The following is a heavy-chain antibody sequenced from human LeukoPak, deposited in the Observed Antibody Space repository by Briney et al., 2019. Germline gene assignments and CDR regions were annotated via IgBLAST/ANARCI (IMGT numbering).Heavy chain of an antibody. D-gene: IGHD6-13*01. CDR1: GFKFSSYS. Sequence: GGSLRLSCAASGFKFSSYSMKWVRQAPGKGLEWVSFISSSSSYIYYADSLKGRFTISRDNAKNSLYLQMNSLRAEDTAIYYCARDYQYGYSTNWYHLAQIDYWGQGTLVTVSS. V-gene: IGHV3-21*01. CDR3: ARDYQYGYSTNWYHLAQIDY. J-gene: IGHJ4*02. CDR2: ISSSSSYI.